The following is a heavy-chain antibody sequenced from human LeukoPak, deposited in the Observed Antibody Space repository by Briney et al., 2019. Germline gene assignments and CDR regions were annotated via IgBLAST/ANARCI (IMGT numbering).Heavy chain of an antibody. J-gene: IGHJ4*02. V-gene: IGHV1-24*01. CDR1: GYTLTELS. D-gene: IGHD3-22*01. CDR3: ATDLSRQPSLYYYDSSGYYYSHY. CDR2: FDPEDGET. Sequence: ASVKVSCKVSGYTLTELSMHWVRQAPGKGLEWMGGFDPEDGETIYAQKFQGRVTMTEDTSTDTAYMELSSLRSEDTAVYYCATDLSRQPSLYYYDSSGYYYSHYWGQGTLVTVSS.